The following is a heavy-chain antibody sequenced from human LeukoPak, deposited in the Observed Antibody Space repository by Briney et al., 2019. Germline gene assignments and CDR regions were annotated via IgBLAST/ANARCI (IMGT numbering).Heavy chain of an antibody. V-gene: IGHV4-59*01. D-gene: IGHD3-22*01. Sequence: SETLSLTCTVSGGSISNYYWTWIRQPPGKGLEWIGYIYYSGSTNYNPSLKSRVTISVDTSKNQFSLNLSSVTAADTAVYYCAGTGYDKDAFDIWGQGTMVTVSS. CDR1: GGSISNYY. J-gene: IGHJ3*02. CDR3: AGTGYDKDAFDI. CDR2: IYYSGST.